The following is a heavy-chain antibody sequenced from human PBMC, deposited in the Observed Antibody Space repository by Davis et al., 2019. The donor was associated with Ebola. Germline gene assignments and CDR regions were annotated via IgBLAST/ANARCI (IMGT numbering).Heavy chain of an antibody. CDR3: AKDTSNIWFDI. Sequence: ESLKISCAASGFTFSSYGMHWVRQAPGKGLEWVPTLGTSADAYHADSVKGRFTISKDNSKNTLYLQMNGLRVDDTAIYYCAKDTSNIWFDIWGQGTMVTVSS. V-gene: IGHV3-23*01. J-gene: IGHJ3*02. CDR2: LGTSADA. CDR1: GFTFSSYG. D-gene: IGHD1-26*01.